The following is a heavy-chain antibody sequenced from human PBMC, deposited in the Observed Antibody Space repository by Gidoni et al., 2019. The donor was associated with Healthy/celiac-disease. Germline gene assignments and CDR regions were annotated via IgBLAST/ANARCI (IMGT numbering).Heavy chain of an antibody. CDR1: GFSLITRVVG. J-gene: IGHJ5*02. CDR2: IYWDDDK. CDR3: AHSKEYYDILTGYSAYNWFDP. D-gene: IGHD3-9*01. V-gene: IGHV2-5*02. Sequence: QITLKESGSTMVKPTQTLTLTCTFSGFSLITRVVGVGWIRQPPGTDLELLALIYWDDDKRYSPSLKSRLTSTKDTSKIQVVLTMTNMDPVDTATYYCAHSKEYYDILTGYSAYNWFDPWGQGTLVTVSS.